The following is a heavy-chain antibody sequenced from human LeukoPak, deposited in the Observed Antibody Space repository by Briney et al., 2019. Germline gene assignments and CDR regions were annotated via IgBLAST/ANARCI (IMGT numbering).Heavy chain of an antibody. D-gene: IGHD2-21*02. V-gene: IGHV4-34*01. J-gene: IGHJ4*02. Sequence: SETLSLTCAVYSVSFSDYYWKWIRQSPGKGLEWIGEINNSGGTNYKTSLKSRVTISVDTSKNQFSLKLSSVTAADTAVYYCARGGYCGGDCYFYYWGQGTLVTVSS. CDR3: ARGGYCGGDCYFYY. CDR2: INNSGGT. CDR1: SVSFSDYY.